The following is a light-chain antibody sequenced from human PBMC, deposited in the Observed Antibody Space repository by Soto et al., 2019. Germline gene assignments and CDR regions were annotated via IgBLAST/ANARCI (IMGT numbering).Light chain of an antibody. CDR2: GAS. J-gene: IGKJ1*01. V-gene: IGKV3-15*01. CDR3: HQYHNWPPWT. Sequence: EIVMKQSAATLSVSPGERATLSCRASQSVSSNLAWYHQKPGQVPRLLIYGASTRATGIPARFTGNGSGTEFTLTIRSLQSEDVAVYHCHQYHNWPPWTFGQGTKVEIK. CDR1: QSVSSN.